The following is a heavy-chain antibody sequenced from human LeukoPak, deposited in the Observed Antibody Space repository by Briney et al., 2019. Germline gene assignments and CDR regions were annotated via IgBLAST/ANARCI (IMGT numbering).Heavy chain of an antibody. D-gene: IGHD6-13*01. J-gene: IGHJ5*02. Sequence: ASVKVSCKASRYTFTGYYMHWVRQAPGQGLEWMGWINPNSGGTNYAQKFQGRVTMTRDTSISTAYMELSRLRSDDTAVYYCARNLPEYSSSWNSWFDPWGQGTLVTVSS. CDR1: RYTFTGYY. CDR2: INPNSGGT. CDR3: ARNLPEYSSSWNSWFDP. V-gene: IGHV1-2*02.